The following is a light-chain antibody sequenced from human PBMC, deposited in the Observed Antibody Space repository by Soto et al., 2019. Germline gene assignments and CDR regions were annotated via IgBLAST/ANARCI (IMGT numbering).Light chain of an antibody. CDR1: QDISNY. CDR2: DAS. CDR3: LQFHNLPT. Sequence: DIQMTPSPSSLSASVGDRVTITCQASQDISNYLNWYQHKPGKAPKILIYDASTLETGVPSRFSGSGSGTDFIFTISSLQPEDIATYYCLQFHNLPTFGGGTKVDIK. V-gene: IGKV1-33*01. J-gene: IGKJ4*01.